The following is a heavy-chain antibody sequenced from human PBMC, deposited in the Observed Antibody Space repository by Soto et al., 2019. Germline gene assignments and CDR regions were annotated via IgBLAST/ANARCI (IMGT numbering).Heavy chain of an antibody. Sequence: EVRLVESGGGLVEPGGSLRLSCSASGFTFNTYSMSWVRQAPGKGLEWVSSISRSSTYIYSADSVRGRFTISRDNAKNSLYLQMSSLRAEDTAIYYCARNFGQLDYFDFRGQGTLVTVSS. CDR1: GFTFNTYS. D-gene: IGHD6-6*01. CDR3: ARNFGQLDYFDF. J-gene: IGHJ4*02. V-gene: IGHV3-21*01. CDR2: ISRSSTYI.